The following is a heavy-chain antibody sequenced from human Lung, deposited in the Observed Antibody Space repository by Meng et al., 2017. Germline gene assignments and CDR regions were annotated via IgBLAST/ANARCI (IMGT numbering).Heavy chain of an antibody. CDR1: GGSFSDYY. D-gene: IGHD4-11*01. Sequence: HVKLQQWGAGILTPAGTLALNCVAAGGSFSDYYWSWIRQPPGKGLEWIGEIKHSGSTNYNPSLESRATISVDTSQNNLSLKLSSVTAADSAVYYCARGPTTMAHDFDYWGQGTLVTVSS. CDR3: ARGPTTMAHDFDY. J-gene: IGHJ4*02. CDR2: IKHSGST. V-gene: IGHV4-34*01.